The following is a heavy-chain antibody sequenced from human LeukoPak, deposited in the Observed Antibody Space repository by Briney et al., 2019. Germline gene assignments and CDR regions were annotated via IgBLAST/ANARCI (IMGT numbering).Heavy chain of an antibody. CDR2: IKQDGSEK. D-gene: IGHD5-18*01. Sequence: PGGSLRLSCAASGFTFSSYWMSWVRQAPGKGLEWVANIKQDGSEKYYVDSVKGRFTISRDNAKNSLYLQMNSLRAEDTAVYYCARVHIQIWSWADYWGQGTLVTVSS. V-gene: IGHV3-7*04. CDR3: ARVHIQIWSWADY. CDR1: GFTFSSYW. J-gene: IGHJ4*02.